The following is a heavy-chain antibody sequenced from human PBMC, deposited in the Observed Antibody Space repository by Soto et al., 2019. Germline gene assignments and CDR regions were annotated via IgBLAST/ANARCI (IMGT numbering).Heavy chain of an antibody. CDR1: GGSISSSSYY. CDR3: ARRGYCSSTSCRRDFDY. V-gene: IGHV4-39*01. J-gene: IGHJ4*02. Sequence: QLQLQESGPGLVKPSETLSLTCTVSGGSISSSSYYWGWIRQPPGKGLEWIGSIYYSGSTYYNPSLKSRVTISVDTSKNQFSLKLSSVTAADTAVYYCARRGYCSSTSCRRDFDYWGQGTLVTVSS. CDR2: IYYSGST. D-gene: IGHD2-2*01.